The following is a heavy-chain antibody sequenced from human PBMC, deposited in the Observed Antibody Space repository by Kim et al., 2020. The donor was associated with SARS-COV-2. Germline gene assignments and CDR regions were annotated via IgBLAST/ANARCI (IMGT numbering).Heavy chain of an antibody. CDR1: GFTFSSYS. D-gene: IGHD2-2*01. J-gene: IGHJ4*02. CDR3: ASPELGYCSSTSCYQDN. CDR2: ISSSSSHI. Sequence: GGSLRLSCAASGFTFSSYSMNWVRQAPGKGLEWVSSISSSSSHIYYADSVKGRFTISRDNAKNSLYLQMNSLRAEDTAVYYCASPELGYCSSTSCYQDNWGQGTLVTVSS. V-gene: IGHV3-21*01.